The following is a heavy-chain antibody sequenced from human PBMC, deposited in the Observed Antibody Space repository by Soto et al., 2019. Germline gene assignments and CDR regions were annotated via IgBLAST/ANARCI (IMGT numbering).Heavy chain of an antibody. D-gene: IGHD3-3*01. Sequence: VSCNGSGYTMNSDEISWVRQAPGQGLEWMGWISAYNGNTNYAQKLQGRVTMTTDTSTSTAYMELRSLRSDDTAVYYCARSAYYDFWRAFDYWGHG. CDR3: ARSAYYDFWRAFDY. V-gene: IGHV1-18*01. CDR2: ISAYNGNT. CDR1: GYTMNSDE. J-gene: IGHJ4*01.